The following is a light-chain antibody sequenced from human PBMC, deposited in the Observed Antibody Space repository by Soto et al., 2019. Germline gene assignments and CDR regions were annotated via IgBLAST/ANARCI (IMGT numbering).Light chain of an antibody. V-gene: IGLV2-14*03. CDR1: SSNVGAYNF. CDR2: NVI. Sequence: QSVLTQPPSVSGSPGQSITIPCTGTSSNVGAYNFDSWYQHHPGKAPELLSYNVIDRPSGVSDRCSGSKSGNTASLLISGLQSDDEADYYCSACACSRPVGVFGGGTKLTVL. J-gene: IGLJ2*01. CDR3: SACACSRPVGV.